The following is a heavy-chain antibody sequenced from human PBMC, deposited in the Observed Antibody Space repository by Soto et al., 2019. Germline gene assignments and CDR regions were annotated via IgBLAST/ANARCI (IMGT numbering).Heavy chain of an antibody. D-gene: IGHD3-9*01. CDR2: IYYSGST. J-gene: IGHJ4*02. Sequence: SETLSLTCTVSGGSISSSSYYWGWIRQPPGKGLEWIGSIYYSGSTYYNPSLKSRVTISVDTSKNQFSLKLSSVTAADTAVYYCARQPRTYYDILTGYYTAERSGPGVDYWGQGALVTVSS. CDR1: GGSISSSSYY. CDR3: ARQPRTYYDILTGYYTAERSGPGVDY. V-gene: IGHV4-39*01.